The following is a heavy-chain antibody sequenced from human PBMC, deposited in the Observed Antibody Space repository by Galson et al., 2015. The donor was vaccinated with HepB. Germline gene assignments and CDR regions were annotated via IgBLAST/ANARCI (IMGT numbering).Heavy chain of an antibody. CDR2: ISYDGSNK. CDR3: ARDLSGATYYDFWSGYSTYHPFDY. J-gene: IGHJ4*02. CDR1: GFTFSSYA. D-gene: IGHD3-3*01. V-gene: IGHV3-30-3*01. Sequence: SLRLSCAASGFTFSSYAMHWVRQAPGKGLEWVAVISYDGSNKYYADSVKGRFTISRDNSKNTLYLQMNSLRAEDTAVYYCARDLSGATYYDFWSGYSTYHPFDYWGQGTLVTVSS.